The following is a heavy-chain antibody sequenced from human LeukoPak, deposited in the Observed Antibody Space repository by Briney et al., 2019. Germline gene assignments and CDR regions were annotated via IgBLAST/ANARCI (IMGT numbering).Heavy chain of an antibody. V-gene: IGHV3-23*01. CDR2: ISGSGNNT. D-gene: IGHD1-26*01. CDR3: AKEGETYSRSYVFDY. J-gene: IGHJ4*02. Sequence: GGSLRLSCAASGFTFSTYAMSWVRQAPGKGLEWVSSISGSGNNTYYADSVKGRLTISRDNYKTALYLQMHSLRAEDTAVYDCAKEGETYSRSYVFDYWDQGTLVTVSS. CDR1: GFTFSTYA.